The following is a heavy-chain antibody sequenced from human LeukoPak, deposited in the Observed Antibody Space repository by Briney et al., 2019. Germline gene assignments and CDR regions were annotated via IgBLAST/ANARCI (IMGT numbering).Heavy chain of an antibody. CDR2: INAGNGNT. V-gene: IGHV1-3*01. D-gene: IGHD3-16*01. CDR1: GYTFTSYA. CDR3: ASSNVIFARGRGSFDP. J-gene: IGHJ5*02. Sequence: ASVKVSCKASGYTFTSYAMHWVRQAPGQRLEWMGWINAGNGNTKYSQKFQGRVTITRDTSASTAYMELSSLRSEDTAVYYCASSNVIFARGRGSFDPWGQGTLVTVSS.